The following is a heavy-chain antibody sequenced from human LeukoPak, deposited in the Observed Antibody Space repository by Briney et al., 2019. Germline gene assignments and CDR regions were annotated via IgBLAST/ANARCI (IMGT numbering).Heavy chain of an antibody. D-gene: IGHD5-12*01. CDR2: INAGNGNT. V-gene: IGHV1-3*01. CDR3: ARTPMDIVAGDWFDP. J-gene: IGHJ5*02. Sequence: ASVKVSCKASGYTLTSYAMHWVRQAPGQRLEWMGWINAGNGNTKYSQKFQGRVTITRDTSASTAYMELSSLRSEDTAVYYCARTPMDIVAGDWFDPWGQGTLVTVSS. CDR1: GYTLTSYA.